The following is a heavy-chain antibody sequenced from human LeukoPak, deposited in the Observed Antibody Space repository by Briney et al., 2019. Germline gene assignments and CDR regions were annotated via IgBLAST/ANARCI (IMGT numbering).Heavy chain of an antibody. J-gene: IGHJ4*02. Sequence: GGSLRLSCAASGFPFSSYWMNWVRQAPGKGLEWISYIGPTTTIYYADSVKGRFTISRDNAKNSLYLQMNSLRDGDTAVYYCARGQFRVDCWGQGTLVTVSS. D-gene: IGHD5-24*01. V-gene: IGHV3-48*02. CDR3: ARGQFRVDC. CDR2: IGPTTTI. CDR1: GFPFSSYW.